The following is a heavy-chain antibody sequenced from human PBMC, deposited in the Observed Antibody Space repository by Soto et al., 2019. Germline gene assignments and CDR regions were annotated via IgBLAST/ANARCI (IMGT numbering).Heavy chain of an antibody. CDR1: GGTFSSYT. J-gene: IGHJ3*02. Sequence: QVQLVKSGAEVKKPGSSGKVSCKASGGTFSSYTISGLRQAPGQVLEWMGRIIPILGIANYAQKFQGRVTITADKSTSTAYIELRSLRSEDTAVYYCEGETTVTTRASDICGHGTMVTVSS. CDR3: EGETTVTTRASDI. V-gene: IGHV1-69*08. CDR2: IIPILGIA. D-gene: IGHD4-17*01.